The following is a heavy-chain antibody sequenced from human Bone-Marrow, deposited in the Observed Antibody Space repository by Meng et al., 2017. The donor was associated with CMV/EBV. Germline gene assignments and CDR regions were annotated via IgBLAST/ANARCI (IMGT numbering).Heavy chain of an antibody. J-gene: IGHJ4*02. CDR3: AKDSWNPIPLIDY. CDR2: INPSGGST. Sequence: ASVKVSCKASGYTFTSYYMHWVRQAPGQGLEWMGIINPSGGSTSYAQKFQGRVTMTRDTSTSTVYMEMSSLRSEDTAVYYCAKDSWNPIPLIDYWGQGTLVTVSS. V-gene: IGHV1-46*01. D-gene: IGHD1-1*01. CDR1: GYTFTSYY.